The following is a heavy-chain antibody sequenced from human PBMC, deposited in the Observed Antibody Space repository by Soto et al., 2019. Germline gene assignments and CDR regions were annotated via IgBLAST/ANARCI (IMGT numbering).Heavy chain of an antibody. J-gene: IGHJ6*02. Sequence: EVQLVESGGGLVKPGGSLRLSCAASGFIFSAYIVGWVRQSPGKGLEWVSSISGSSDYVYYADSVKGRFTISRDNAKNSLYLQMNSLRAEESAVYYCARDVHSSSWLLYGMDVWGQGTTVTVSS. CDR2: ISGSSDYV. CDR3: ARDVHSSSWLLYGMDV. CDR1: GFIFSAYI. D-gene: IGHD6-13*01. V-gene: IGHV3-21*01.